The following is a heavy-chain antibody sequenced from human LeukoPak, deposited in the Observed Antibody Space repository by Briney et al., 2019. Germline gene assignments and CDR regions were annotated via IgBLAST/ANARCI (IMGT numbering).Heavy chain of an antibody. CDR2: IYSGGST. CDR3: ARDRSGDYFDY. V-gene: IGHV3-66*01. Sequence: PGGSLRLSCAASGFTVSTNYMSWVRQAPGKGLEWVSVIYSGGSTDYADSVKGRFTISRDNSKNTLYLQMNSLRAEDMAVYYCARDRSGDYFDYWGQGTRVTVSS. CDR1: GFTVSTNY. D-gene: IGHD4-17*01. J-gene: IGHJ4*02.